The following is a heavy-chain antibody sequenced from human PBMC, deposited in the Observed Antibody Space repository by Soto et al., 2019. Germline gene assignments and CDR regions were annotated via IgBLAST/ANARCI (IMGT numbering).Heavy chain of an antibody. CDR1: GGSITYY. J-gene: IGHJ6*02. D-gene: IGHD1-1*01. CDR2: IFYGGTT. V-gene: IGHV4-59*01. Sequence: QVQLQESGPGLVMPSETLSLTCTVSGGSITYYWSCMRQPPGKTLEWIGYIFYGGTTLYNPSLESRVNISIDPSKNQFSLNLASVTTADTAVYYCARHAVIGTLQHGMDVWGQGTTVSVSS. CDR3: ARHAVIGTLQHGMDV.